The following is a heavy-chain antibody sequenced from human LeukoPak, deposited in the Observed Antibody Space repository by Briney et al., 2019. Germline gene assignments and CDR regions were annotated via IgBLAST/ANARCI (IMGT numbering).Heavy chain of an antibody. V-gene: IGHV3-21*01. J-gene: IGHJ4*02. CDR2: ISSSSSYI. CDR1: GFTFSSYS. D-gene: IGHD4-17*01. CDR3: ARAPYGDEDYFDY. Sequence: PGGSLRLSCAASGFTFSSYSMNWVRQAPGKGLEWVSSISSSSSYIYYADSVKGRFTISRDNAKNSLYLQMNSLRAEDTAVYYCARAPYGDEDYFDYWGQGTLVTVSS.